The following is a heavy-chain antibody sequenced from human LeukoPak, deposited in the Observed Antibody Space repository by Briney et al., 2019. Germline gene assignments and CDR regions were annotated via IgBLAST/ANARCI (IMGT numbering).Heavy chain of an antibody. CDR1: GFTFSSYS. V-gene: IGHV3-21*01. CDR3: AKVQAPFRDSLYFDY. Sequence: PGGSLRPSCAASGFTFSSYSMNWVRQAPGKGLEWVSSISSSSSYIYYADSVKGRFTISRDNSKNTLYLQMNSLRAEDTAVYYCAKVQAPFRDSLYFDYWGQGTLVTVSS. CDR2: ISSSSSYI. J-gene: IGHJ4*02. D-gene: IGHD3-10*01.